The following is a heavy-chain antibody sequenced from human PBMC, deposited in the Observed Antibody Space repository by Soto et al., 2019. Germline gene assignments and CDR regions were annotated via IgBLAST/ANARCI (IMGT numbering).Heavy chain of an antibody. CDR2: ISGDGGYT. V-gene: IGHV3-74*01. J-gene: IGHJ5*02. CDR3: GRDHYGFNSITS. D-gene: IGHD4-17*01. Sequence: GGSLRLSCAASGFTFSSYWMHWVRQAPGKGLVHVSRISGDGGYTDHAESVKGRFTISRDNAKNTLYLQMNSLRAEDTAVYYCGRDHYGFNSITSWGQGTLVTVSS. CDR1: GFTFSSYW.